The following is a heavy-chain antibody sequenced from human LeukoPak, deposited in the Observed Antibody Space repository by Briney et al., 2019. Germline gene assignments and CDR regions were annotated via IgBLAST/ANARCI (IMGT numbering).Heavy chain of an antibody. J-gene: IGHJ4*02. Sequence: GGSLRLSCAASGFTFSSYLMSWVRQAPGKGLEWVANIKQDESEKNYVDSVKGRFTISRDNAKNSLYLQMNSLRAEDTAVYYCARDEAIVGAPKYRFDYWGQGALVTGSS. CDR3: ARDEAIVGAPKYRFDY. D-gene: IGHD1-26*01. V-gene: IGHV3-7*04. CDR1: GFTFSSYL. CDR2: IKQDESEK.